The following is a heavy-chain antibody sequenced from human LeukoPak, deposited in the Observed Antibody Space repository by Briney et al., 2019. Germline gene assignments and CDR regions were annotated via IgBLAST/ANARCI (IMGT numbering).Heavy chain of an antibody. CDR1: GESISSHY. V-gene: IGHV4-59*11. Sequence: SETLSLTCTVSGESISSHYWSWTRQSPGKGLEWIGYITNSGTTKFNPSLKSQATISRDTSKNQISLRLSSVTAADTAVYYCARHRRGPYYYGSGSYYGSWFDPWGQGTLVTVSS. CDR2: ITNSGTT. J-gene: IGHJ5*02. CDR3: ARHRRGPYYYGSGSYYGSWFDP. D-gene: IGHD3-10*01.